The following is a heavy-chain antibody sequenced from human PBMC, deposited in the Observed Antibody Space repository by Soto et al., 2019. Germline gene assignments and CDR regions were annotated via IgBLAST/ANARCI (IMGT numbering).Heavy chain of an antibody. J-gene: IGHJ4*02. CDR2: IDWDDDK. Sequence: TLTCTLSGFSLSTNGMCVTWIRQPPGKALEWLARIDWDDDKYYSTSLRTRLTISKDTSKNQVVLKVTDMDPVDTAIYYCAFGSATLDYWGQGALVTVSS. CDR1: GFSLSTNGMC. V-gene: IGHV2-70*11. D-gene: IGHD1-26*01. CDR3: AFGSATLDY.